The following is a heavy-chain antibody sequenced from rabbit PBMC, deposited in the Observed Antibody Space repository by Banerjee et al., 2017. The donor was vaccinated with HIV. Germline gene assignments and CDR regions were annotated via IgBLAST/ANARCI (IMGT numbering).Heavy chain of an antibody. V-gene: IGHV1S40*01. CDR1: GFSISSYW. CDR2: IDDGRSGST. Sequence: QSLEESGGGLVQPEGSLTLTCKASGFSISSYWMWWVRQAPGKGLEWIASIDDGRSGSTAYASWAEGRFTISKTSSTTVTLQMTSLTAADTATYFCARDDYGFNLWGPGTLVTVS. J-gene: IGHJ4*01. D-gene: IGHD2-1*01. CDR3: ARDDYGFNL.